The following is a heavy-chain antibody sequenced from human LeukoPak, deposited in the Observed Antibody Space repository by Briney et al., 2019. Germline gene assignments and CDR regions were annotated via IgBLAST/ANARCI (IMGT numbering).Heavy chain of an antibody. V-gene: IGHV3-74*01. Sequence: GGSLRLSCAASGFTLSGYWMHWVRQAPGKGLVWVSRVRSDGGDTTYADSVKGRLTISRVNAKNTLYLQMNSLRAEDTAVYYCARLLRGSAFDIWGQGTMVTVSS. CDR2: VRSDGGDT. CDR1: GFTLSGYW. J-gene: IGHJ3*02. D-gene: IGHD3-10*01. CDR3: ARLLRGSAFDI.